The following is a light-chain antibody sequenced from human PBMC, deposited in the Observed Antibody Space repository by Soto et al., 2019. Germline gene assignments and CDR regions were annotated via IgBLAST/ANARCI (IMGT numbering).Light chain of an antibody. CDR3: QSYDSSRGGV. CDR1: SSNIGSNY. J-gene: IGLJ3*02. Sequence: QSVLTQPPSASGTPGQRVTISCSGSSSNIGSNYVYWYQQLPGTAPKLLIYRNNQRPSGVPDRFSVSKSGASASLAITGLQAEDEADYYCQSYDSSRGGVFGGGTKLTVL. V-gene: IGLV1-47*01. CDR2: RNN.